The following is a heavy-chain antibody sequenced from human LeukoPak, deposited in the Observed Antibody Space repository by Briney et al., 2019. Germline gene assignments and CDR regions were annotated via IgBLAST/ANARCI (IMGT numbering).Heavy chain of an antibody. J-gene: IGHJ3*02. V-gene: IGHV4-59*01. CDR3: ARLAVRGASDAFDI. CDR1: GGSISSYY. Sequence: SETLSLTCTVSGGSISSYYWSWIRQPPGTGLKWGGYIYYSGSINYNPSLKSRVTISVDTSKDQFSLKLSSVTAADTAVYYCARLAVRGASDAFDIGGQGTMVTVSS. CDR2: IYYSGSI. D-gene: IGHD3-10*01.